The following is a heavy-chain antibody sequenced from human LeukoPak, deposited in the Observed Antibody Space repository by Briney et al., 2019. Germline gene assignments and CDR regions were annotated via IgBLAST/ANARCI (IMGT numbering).Heavy chain of an antibody. CDR1: GYTLTELS. J-gene: IGHJ4*02. CDR2: FDPEDGET. Sequence: ASVKVSCKVSGYTLTELSMHWVRQAPGKGLEWMGGFDPEDGETIYAQKFQGRVTMTEDTSTDTAYMELSRLRSDDTAVYYCARDSSDHCTNGVCYIPWGQGTLVTVSS. D-gene: IGHD2-8*01. V-gene: IGHV1-24*01. CDR3: ARDSSDHCTNGVCYIP.